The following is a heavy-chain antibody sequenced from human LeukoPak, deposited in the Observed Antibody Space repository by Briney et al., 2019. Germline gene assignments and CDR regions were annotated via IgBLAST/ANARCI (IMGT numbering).Heavy chain of an antibody. CDR2: IYTSGST. Sequence: PSETLSLTCTVAGDSISSYYWSWIRQPAGKGLEWIGRIYTSGSTNYNPSLKSRVTISVDKSKNQFSLKLSSVTAADTAVYYCARGTMTTVVTPYWYFDLWGRGTLVTVSS. CDR3: ARGTMTTVVTPYWYFDL. V-gene: IGHV4-4*07. CDR1: GDSISSYY. D-gene: IGHD4-23*01. J-gene: IGHJ2*01.